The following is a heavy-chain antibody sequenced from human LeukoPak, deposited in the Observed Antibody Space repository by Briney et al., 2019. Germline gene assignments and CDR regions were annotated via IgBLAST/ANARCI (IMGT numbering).Heavy chain of an antibody. CDR3: ARSPNCGGDCS. CDR1: GFTFSTYW. Sequence: AGGSLRLSCAVSGFTFSTYWMHWVRQAPGKGPVWVSRISSDGTRTSYVDSVSGRFTISRDNAKNTLFLQMNSLRVEDTAVYYCARSPNCGGDCSWGQGTLVTVSS. CDR2: ISSDGTRT. D-gene: IGHD2-21*02. V-gene: IGHV3-74*01. J-gene: IGHJ5*02.